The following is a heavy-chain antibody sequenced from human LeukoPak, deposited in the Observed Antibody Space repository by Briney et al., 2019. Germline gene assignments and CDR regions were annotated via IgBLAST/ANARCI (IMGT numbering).Heavy chain of an antibody. V-gene: IGHV1-2*02. CDR1: VYTFTGYY. D-gene: IGHD3-22*01. CDR3: ARGDYYDSSGYLYYYYYYYMDV. J-gene: IGHJ6*03. Sequence: ASVKVSCKASVYTFTGYYMHWVRQAPGQGLEWMGWINPSSGGTNYAQKFQGRVTMTRDTSISTAYMELSRLRSDDTAVYYCARGDYYDSSGYLYYYYYYYMDVWGKGTTVSDSS. CDR2: INPSSGGT.